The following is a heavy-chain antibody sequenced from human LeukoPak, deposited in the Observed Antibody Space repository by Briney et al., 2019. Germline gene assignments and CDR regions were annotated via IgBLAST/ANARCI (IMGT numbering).Heavy chain of an antibody. V-gene: IGHV3-21*01. CDR1: GSTFSSYG. J-gene: IGHJ4*02. CDR2: ISTSSSYI. CDR3: ARDRWLQSGYYFDY. D-gene: IGHD5-24*01. Sequence: PGGSLRLSCAASGSTFSSYGMHWVRQAPGKGLEWVSSISTSSSYIYYADSVKGRFTISRDNAKNSLYLQMNSLRAEDTAVYYCARDRWLQSGYYFDYWGQGTLVTVSS.